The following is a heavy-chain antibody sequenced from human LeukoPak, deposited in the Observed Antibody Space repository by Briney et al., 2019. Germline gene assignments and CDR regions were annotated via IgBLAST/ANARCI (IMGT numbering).Heavy chain of an antibody. CDR2: IYTTGST. D-gene: IGHD3-3*01. Sequence: SETLSLTCTVSGGSISSYYWGWIRQPAGKGLKWIGHIYTTGSTNYNPSLKSRVTMSVDTSNNQFSLKLSSVTAADTAVYYCARESGTIFGVVIPNYYFDYWGQGTLVTVSS. CDR1: GGSISSYY. J-gene: IGHJ4*02. CDR3: ARESGTIFGVVIPNYYFDY. V-gene: IGHV4-4*07.